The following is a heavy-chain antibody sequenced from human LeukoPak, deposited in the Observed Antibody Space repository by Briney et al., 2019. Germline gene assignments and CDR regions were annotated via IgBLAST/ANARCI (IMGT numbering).Heavy chain of an antibody. Sequence: SETLSLTCTVSGGSISSSTYYWGWIRQPPGKGLEWIGTISYSGNTYYNPSLKSRVTISVDTSKNQFSLKLSSVTAADTAVYYCARHPGANYYDSSGYFDYWGQGTLVTVSS. CDR1: GGSISSSTYY. V-gene: IGHV4-39*01. CDR2: ISYSGNT. CDR3: ARHPGANYYDSSGYFDY. D-gene: IGHD3-22*01. J-gene: IGHJ4*02.